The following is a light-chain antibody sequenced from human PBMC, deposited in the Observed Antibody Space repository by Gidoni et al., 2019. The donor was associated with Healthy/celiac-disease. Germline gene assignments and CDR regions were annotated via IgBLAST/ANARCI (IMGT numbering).Light chain of an antibody. CDR2: AAS. Sequence: IQLTQSPSSLSASVGDRVTITCRASQGISSYLAWYQQKPGKAPKLLIYAASTLQSGVPSRFSGRGSGTEFTLTISSLQPEDFATYYCQQLNSYPFTCGPGTKVDIK. V-gene: IGKV1-9*01. CDR3: QQLNSYPFT. CDR1: QGISSY. J-gene: IGKJ3*01.